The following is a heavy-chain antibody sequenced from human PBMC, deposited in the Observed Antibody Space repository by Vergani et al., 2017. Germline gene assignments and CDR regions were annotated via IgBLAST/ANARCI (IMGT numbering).Heavy chain of an antibody. J-gene: IGHJ4*02. CDR3: ARASRWYYDSSGYYDY. D-gene: IGHD3-22*01. V-gene: IGHV4-34*01. CDR1: GESFSGYY. Sequence: QVQLQQWGAGLLKPSETLSLTCAVYGESFSGYYWSWVRQPPGKGLEWIGEIYHSGSTNYNPSLKSRVTISVDKSKNQFSLKLSSVTAADTAVYYCARASRWYYDSSGYYDYWGQGTLVTVSS. CDR2: IYHSGST.